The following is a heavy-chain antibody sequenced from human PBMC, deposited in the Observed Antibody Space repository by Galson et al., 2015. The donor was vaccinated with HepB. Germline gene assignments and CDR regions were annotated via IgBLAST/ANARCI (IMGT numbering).Heavy chain of an antibody. CDR1: GFTFSSYA. J-gene: IGHJ4*02. Sequence: SLRLSCAASGFTFSSYAMHWVRQAPGKGLEWVAVISYDGSNKYYADSVKGRFTISRDNPKNTLYLQMNSLRAEDTAVYYCARVKRDYDFWSGYYPLDYWGQGTLVTVSS. CDR2: ISYDGSNK. CDR3: ARVKRDYDFWSGYYPLDY. D-gene: IGHD3-3*01. V-gene: IGHV3-30-3*01.